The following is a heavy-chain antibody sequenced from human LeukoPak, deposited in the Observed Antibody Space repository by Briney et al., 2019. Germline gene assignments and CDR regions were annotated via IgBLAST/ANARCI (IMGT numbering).Heavy chain of an antibody. V-gene: IGHV3-48*01. J-gene: IGHJ4*02. CDR2: ISSSSSTI. D-gene: IGHD6-19*01. CDR3: ARAKYSSGWAKFDY. Sequence: GGSLRLSCAASGFTLSSYSMNWVRQAPGKGLEWVSYISSSSSTIYYADSVKGRFTISRDNAKNSLYLQMNSLRAEDTAVYYCARAKYSSGWAKFDYWGQGTLVTVSS. CDR1: GFTLSSYS.